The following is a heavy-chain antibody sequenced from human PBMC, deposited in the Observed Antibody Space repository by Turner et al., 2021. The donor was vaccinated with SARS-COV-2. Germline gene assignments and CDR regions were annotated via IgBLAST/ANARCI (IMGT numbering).Heavy chain of an antibody. CDR2: VYYCGST. CDR3: ARAGDGYNQALYYYGIDV. CDR1: GGSISSYY. Sequence: QVQLQESGPGLVKPSETLSLTCTVSGGSISSYYWSWIRQPPGKGLEWIAYVYYCGSTQSNPSLKSRVTISVDTSTNQFSLNLTSVTAADTAVYYCARAGDGYNQALYYYGIDVWGPGTTVTVSS. V-gene: IGHV4-59*01. J-gene: IGHJ6*02. D-gene: IGHD3-10*01.